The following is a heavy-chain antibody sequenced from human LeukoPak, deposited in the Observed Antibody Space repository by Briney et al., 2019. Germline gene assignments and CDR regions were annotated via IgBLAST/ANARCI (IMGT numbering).Heavy chain of an antibody. V-gene: IGHV3-23*01. Sequence: GGSLRLSCAASGFTFSTHAMSWARQAPGKGLEWVSAISELYDGTYYADSVKGRFTISRDNPKNTLYLQMNSLRVEDTAVYYCSRRSAVAGHFDYWGQGTLVTVSS. CDR3: SRRSAVAGHFDY. D-gene: IGHD6-13*01. J-gene: IGHJ4*02. CDR1: GFTFSTHA. CDR2: ISELYDGT.